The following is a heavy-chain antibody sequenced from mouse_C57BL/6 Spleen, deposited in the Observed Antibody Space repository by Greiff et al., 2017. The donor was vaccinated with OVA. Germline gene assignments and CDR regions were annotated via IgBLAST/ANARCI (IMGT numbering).Heavy chain of an antibody. CDR3: AGDDDGYSAWFAY. D-gene: IGHD2-3*01. V-gene: IGHV5-4*01. CDR2: ISDGGSYT. Sequence: EVQLVESGGGLVKPGGSLKLSCAASGFTFSSYAMSWVRQTPEKRLEWVATISDGGSYTYYPDNVKGRFTISRDNAKNNLYLQMSHLKSEDTAMYYCAGDDDGYSAWFAYWGQGTLVTVSA. CDR1: GFTFSSYA. J-gene: IGHJ3*01.